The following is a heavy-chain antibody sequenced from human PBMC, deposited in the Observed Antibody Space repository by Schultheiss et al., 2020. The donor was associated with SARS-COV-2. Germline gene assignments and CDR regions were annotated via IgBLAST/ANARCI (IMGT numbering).Heavy chain of an antibody. CDR3: ARPLAAAYYYGMDV. CDR1: GGSISSGGYY. Sequence: SETLSLTCTVSGGSISSGGYYWSWIRQHPGKGLEWIGYIYHSGSTYYNPSLKSRVTISVDTSKNQFSLKLSSVTAADTAVYYCARPLAAAYYYGMDVWGQGTTVTVSS. J-gene: IGHJ6*02. D-gene: IGHD6-13*01. CDR2: IYHSGST. V-gene: IGHV4-31*03.